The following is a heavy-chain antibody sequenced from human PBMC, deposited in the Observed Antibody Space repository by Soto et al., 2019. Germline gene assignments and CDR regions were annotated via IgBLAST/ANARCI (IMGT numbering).Heavy chain of an antibody. D-gene: IGHD3-16*01. J-gene: IGHJ6*04. V-gene: IGHV3-33*01. CDR1: GFTFSSYG. CDR3: ARDLKGFGNYVYVWDLPPYYYYGMDV. CDR2: IWYDGSNK. Sequence: GGSLRLSCAASGFTFSSYGMHWVRQAPGKGLEWVAVIWYDGSNKYYADSVKGRFTISRDNSKNTLYLQMNSLRAEDTAVYYCARDLKGFGNYVYVWDLPPYYYYGMDVWGEGTTVTVCS.